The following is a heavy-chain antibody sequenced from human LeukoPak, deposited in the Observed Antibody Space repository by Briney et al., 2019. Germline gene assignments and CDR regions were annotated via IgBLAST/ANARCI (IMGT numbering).Heavy chain of an antibody. V-gene: IGHV4-61*01. CDR2: IYYSGST. CDR1: GGSISSSRYY. D-gene: IGHD6-13*01. J-gene: IGHJ6*03. Sequence: PSETLSLTCTVSGGSISSSRYYWSWIRQPPGKGLEWIVYIYYSGSTNYNPSLKSRVTISVDTSKNQFSLKLSSVTAADTAVYYCARGDSSSWYLPHYYYYYMDVWGKGTTVTVSS. CDR3: ARGDSSSWYLPHYYYYYMDV.